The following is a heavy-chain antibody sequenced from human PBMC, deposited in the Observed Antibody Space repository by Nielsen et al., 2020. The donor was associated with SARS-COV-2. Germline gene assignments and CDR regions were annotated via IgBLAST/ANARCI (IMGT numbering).Heavy chain of an antibody. CDR1: GGTFSSYA. CDR3: ARKNADYYGSGSSDY. V-gene: IGHV1-69*06. J-gene: IGHJ4*02. CDR2: IIPIFGTA. D-gene: IGHD3-10*01. Sequence: SVKVSCKASGGTFSSYAISWVRQAPGQGLEWMGGIIPIFGTANYAQKFQGRVTITADKSTSTAYMELSSLRSEDTAVYYCARKNADYYGSGSSDYWGQGTLVTVSS.